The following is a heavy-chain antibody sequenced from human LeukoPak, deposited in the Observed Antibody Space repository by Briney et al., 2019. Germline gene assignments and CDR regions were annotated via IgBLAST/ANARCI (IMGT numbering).Heavy chain of an antibody. CDR2: IYWDDDE. D-gene: IGHD4-11*01. CDR3: AQSYIKGGLDP. CDR1: QFSLRPSAMG. Sequence: DSGATLVKPSQTLTLPCTFSQFSLRPSAMGVGWIRQPPEKALEWLALIYWDDDERYSPSLKSRLTITKVTSKNQVVLTMANMDPVDTATDYCAQSYIKGGLDPWGQGTLVTVSS. J-gene: IGHJ5*02. V-gene: IGHV2-5*02.